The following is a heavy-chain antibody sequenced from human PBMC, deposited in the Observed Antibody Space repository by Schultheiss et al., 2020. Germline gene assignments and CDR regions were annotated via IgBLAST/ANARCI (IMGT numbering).Heavy chain of an antibody. CDR2: IYYSGST. Sequence: SETLSLTCTVSGGSISSYYWSWIRQPPGKGLEWIGYIYYSGSTNYNPSLKSRVTISVDTSKNQFSLKLSSVTAADTAVYYCARETVYCSGGSCYGNWFDPWGQGTLVNVSS. J-gene: IGHJ5*02. CDR3: ARETVYCSGGSCYGNWFDP. D-gene: IGHD2-15*01. V-gene: IGHV4-59*01. CDR1: GGSISSYY.